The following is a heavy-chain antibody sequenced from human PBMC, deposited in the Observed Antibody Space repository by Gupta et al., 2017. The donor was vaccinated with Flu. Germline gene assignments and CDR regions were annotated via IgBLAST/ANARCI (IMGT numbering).Heavy chain of an antibody. CDR1: SLTGYE. D-gene: IGHD3-16*01. J-gene: IGHJ4*02. CDR3: ARYFWGTGGFDS. CDR2: ITSDGDST. Sequence: SLTGYEMNWVRQTPGQGLEWLSYITSDGDSTYFAESVKGRFTISRDIGTNSVFLQLDSLRPEDTGMYYCARYFWGTGGFDSWCPVTLVTVSS. V-gene: IGHV3-48*03.